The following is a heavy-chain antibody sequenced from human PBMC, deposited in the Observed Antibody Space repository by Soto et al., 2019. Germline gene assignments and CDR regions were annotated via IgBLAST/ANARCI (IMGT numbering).Heavy chain of an antibody. V-gene: IGHV1-69*04. CDR3: ARESYSSSSGLPY. CDR2: IIPILGIA. J-gene: IGHJ4*02. CDR1: GGTFSSYT. D-gene: IGHD6-6*01. Sequence: ASVKVSCKASGGTFSSYTISWVRQAPGQGLEWMGRIIPILGIANYAQKFQGRVTITADKSTSTAYMELSSLRSEDTAVYYCARESYSSSSGLPYWGQGTLVTVSS.